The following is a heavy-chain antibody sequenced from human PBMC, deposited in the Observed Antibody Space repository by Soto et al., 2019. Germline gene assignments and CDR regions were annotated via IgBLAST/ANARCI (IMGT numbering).Heavy chain of an antibody. CDR2: IYYSGST. V-gene: IGHV4-39*01. D-gene: IGHD2-15*01. Sequence: SETLSLTCTVSGISVSTSDYYWGWVRQPPGKGLDWIGNIYYSGSTFYNPSLRSRVTLSVDTSKNQFSLRLNSVTVADTAVYFCAGFVVPASRNSDFDYWGQGTQVTVSS. CDR1: GISVSTSDYY. J-gene: IGHJ4*02. CDR3: AGFVVPASRNSDFDY.